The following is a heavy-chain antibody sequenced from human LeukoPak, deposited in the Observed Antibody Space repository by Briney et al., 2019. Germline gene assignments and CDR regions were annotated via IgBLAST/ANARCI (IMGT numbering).Heavy chain of an antibody. CDR2: ISSSGSTI. V-gene: IGHV3-48*03. Sequence: PGGSLRLSCAASGFTFSSYEMNRVRQAPGKGLEWVSYISSSGSTIYYADSVKGRFTISRDNAKDSLYLQMNSLRAEDTAVYYCARDHYDILTGYSHFDYWGQGTLVTVSS. D-gene: IGHD3-9*01. CDR3: ARDHYDILTGYSHFDY. J-gene: IGHJ4*02. CDR1: GFTFSSYE.